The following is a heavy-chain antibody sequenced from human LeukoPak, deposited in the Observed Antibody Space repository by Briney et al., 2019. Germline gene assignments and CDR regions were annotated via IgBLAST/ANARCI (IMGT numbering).Heavy chain of an antibody. J-gene: IGHJ4*03. CDR1: GGSFSSYY. V-gene: IGHV4-34*01. CDR3: AGSPTISETGYFDY. D-gene: IGHD1-1*01. Sequence: SETLSLTCAVYGGSFSSYYWSWIRQSPGKGLEWIAEINHCGGTNYNPSVKSRVTISVDTSKNQFSLKVTSLNGADTAVYYCAGSPTISETGYFDYWGQGTLVTVSS. CDR2: INHCGGT.